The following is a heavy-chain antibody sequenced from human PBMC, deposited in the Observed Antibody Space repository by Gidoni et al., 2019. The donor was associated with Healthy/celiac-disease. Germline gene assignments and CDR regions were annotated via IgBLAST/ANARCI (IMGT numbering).Heavy chain of an antibody. D-gene: IGHD2-2*01. V-gene: IGHV1-18*01. Sequence: QVQLVQSGAEVKKPGASVKVSCKASGYTFTSYGISWVRQAPGQGLEWMGWISAYNGNTNYAQKLQGRVTMTTDTSTSTAYMELRSLRSDDTAVYYCARVNDGGDIVVVPAAINYYMDVWGKGTTVTVSS. CDR1: GYTFTSYG. CDR2: ISAYNGNT. CDR3: ARVNDGGDIVVVPAAINYYMDV. J-gene: IGHJ6*03.